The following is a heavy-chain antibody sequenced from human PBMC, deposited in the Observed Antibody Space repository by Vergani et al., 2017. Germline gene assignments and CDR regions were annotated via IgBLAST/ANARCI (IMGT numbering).Heavy chain of an antibody. CDR2: ISYDGTQK. V-gene: IGHV3-30*18. Sequence: QVHLVESGGGVVQPGRSLRLSCVVSGFTSSYYGMHWVRQAPGKGLEWVAVISYDGTQKYYADSVKGRFTISRDNSKNTLYLQMTSLRTEDTAVYYCAKEGSSSSRDFDYWGQGTLVTVSS. CDR3: AKEGSSSSRDFDY. CDR1: GFTSSYYG. D-gene: IGHD6-6*01. J-gene: IGHJ4*02.